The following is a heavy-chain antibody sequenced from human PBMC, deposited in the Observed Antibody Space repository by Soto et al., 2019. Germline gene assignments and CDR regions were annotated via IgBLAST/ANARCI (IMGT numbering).Heavy chain of an antibody. J-gene: IGHJ6*02. Sequence: GASVKVSCKASGGTFSAFTINWVQQAPGQRLEWMGGIIPIFDTANYAENFQGRVTITADESTSTSFLEVSSLRSEDTAVYYCARNGTLTGYSYGMDVWGQGTMVTVSS. CDR2: IIPIFDTA. CDR3: ARNGTLTGYSYGMDV. V-gene: IGHV1-69*13. D-gene: IGHD1-1*01. CDR1: GGTFSAFT.